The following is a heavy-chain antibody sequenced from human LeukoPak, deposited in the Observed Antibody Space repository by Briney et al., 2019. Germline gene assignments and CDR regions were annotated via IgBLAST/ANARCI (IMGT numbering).Heavy chain of an antibody. CDR2: INPNSGGT. J-gene: IGHJ6*03. V-gene: IGHV1-2*02. CDR3: ARDGARTVTIFGVEETVYYMDV. Sequence: ASVKVSCKASGYTFTGYYMHWVRQAPGQGLEWMGWINPNSGGTNYAQKFQGRVTMTRDTSISTAYMELSRLRSDDTAVYYCARDGARTVTIFGVEETVYYMDVWGKGTTVTVSS. CDR1: GYTFTGYY. D-gene: IGHD3-3*01.